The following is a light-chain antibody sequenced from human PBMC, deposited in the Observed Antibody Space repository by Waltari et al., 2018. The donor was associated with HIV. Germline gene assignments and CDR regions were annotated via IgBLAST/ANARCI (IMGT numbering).Light chain of an antibody. V-gene: IGLV4-69*01. Sequence: QLVLTQSPSASASLGASVRLTCTLSSGHSTYAIAWHQQQPEKGPRYLMRVDSDGSHMKGDGIPDRFSGSSSGAERYLTLSSLQSEDEADYYCQTWDTGIQFGGATKLTVL. CDR3: QTWDTGIQ. CDR2: VDSDGSH. J-gene: IGLJ2*01. CDR1: SGHSTYA.